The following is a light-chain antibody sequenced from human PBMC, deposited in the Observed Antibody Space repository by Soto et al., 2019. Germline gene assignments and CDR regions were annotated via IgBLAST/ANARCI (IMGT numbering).Light chain of an antibody. J-gene: IGKJ4*01. Sequence: EVVLTQSPGTLSESPGERGTLSCRASQTVSSNYLAWYQQTPGQAPRLLIYAASTRATGIPDRFSGSGSGTDFTLTISRLEPEDFAVDYCQQYGRSPPLIFGGGTKVEIK. CDR3: QQYGRSPPLI. V-gene: IGKV3-20*01. CDR1: QTVSSNY. CDR2: AAS.